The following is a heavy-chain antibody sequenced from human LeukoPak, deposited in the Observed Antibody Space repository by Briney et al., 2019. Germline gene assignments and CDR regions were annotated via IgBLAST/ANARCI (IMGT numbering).Heavy chain of an antibody. V-gene: IGHV1-2*02. CDR3: AGAIVVVPAATGWFDP. J-gene: IGHJ5*02. CDR1: GHTFTSYY. Sequence: GASVKVSCKASGHTFTSYYMHWVRQAPGQGLEWMGWINPNSCGTNYAQKFQGRITMTRDTSISTAYMELSRLRSDDTAVYYCAGAIVVVPAATGWFDPWGQGTLVTVSS. CDR2: INPNSCGT. D-gene: IGHD2-2*01.